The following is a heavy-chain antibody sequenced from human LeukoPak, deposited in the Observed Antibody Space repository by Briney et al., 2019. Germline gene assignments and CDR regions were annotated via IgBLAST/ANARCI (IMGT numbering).Heavy chain of an antibody. CDR1: GYTFSSYW. V-gene: IGHV3-7*01. CDR2: IKQDGSEK. J-gene: IGHJ3*02. D-gene: IGHD3-22*01. CDR3: ARDQMGSGYYYFVDAFDI. Sequence: GGSLRRSCAASGYTFSSYWMSWVRQAPGKGLEWVANIKQDGSEKYYVDSVKGRFTISRDNAKNSLYLQMNSLRGEDTAVYYCARDQMGSGYYYFVDAFDIWGQGTMVTVSS.